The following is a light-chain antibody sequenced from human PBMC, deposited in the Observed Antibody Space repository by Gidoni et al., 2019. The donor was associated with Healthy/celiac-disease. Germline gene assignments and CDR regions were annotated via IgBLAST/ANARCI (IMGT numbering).Light chain of an antibody. Sequence: SYVLTQPPSVSVAPGKTARITCGGNNLGSKSVHWCRQKPGQAPVLVVYDDSDRPSGIPERFSGSKSGKTATLTISRVEAGDEADYYCQVWDSSSDHPGVFGGGTKLTVL. CDR3: QVWDSSSDHPGV. CDR1: NLGSKS. J-gene: IGLJ3*02. CDR2: DDS. V-gene: IGLV3-21*03.